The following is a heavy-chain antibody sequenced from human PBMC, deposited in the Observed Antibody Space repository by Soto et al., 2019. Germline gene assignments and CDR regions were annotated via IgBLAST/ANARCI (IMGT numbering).Heavy chain of an antibody. CDR1: GGFFSGYY. CDR3: ARDRRYDILTGYYPSRPPHGMDV. CDR2: INHSGST. D-gene: IGHD3-9*01. Sequence: SQTLSLTCTVSGGFFSGYYRSWLRQPPGNGLEWIGEINHSGSTNYNPSLKSRVTISVDTSKNQFSLRLSSVTAADTAVYYCARDRRYDILTGYYPSRPPHGMDVCGQGTTVT. J-gene: IGHJ6*02. V-gene: IGHV4-34*01.